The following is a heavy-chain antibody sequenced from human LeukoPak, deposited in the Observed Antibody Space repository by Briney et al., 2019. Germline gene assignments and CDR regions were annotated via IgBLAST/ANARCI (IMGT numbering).Heavy chain of an antibody. CDR1: GFSFSHYN. CDR3: ARYCDGDSCYDYYYYGMDV. CDR2: ISTSSDSK. D-gene: IGHD2-21*01. J-gene: IGHJ6*02. V-gene: IGHV3-21*01. Sequence: PGGSLRLPCAASGFSFSHYNMNWVRQAPGEGLEWVSSISTSSDSKYYADSVKGRFTISRDNAKRSVYLQMDSLRAEDTAVYYCARYCDGDSCYDYYYYGMDVWGQGTTVSVSS.